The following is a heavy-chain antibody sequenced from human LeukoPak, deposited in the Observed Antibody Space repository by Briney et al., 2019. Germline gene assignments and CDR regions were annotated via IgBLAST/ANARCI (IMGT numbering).Heavy chain of an antibody. CDR2: INPSGGST. CDR1: GYTFTSYY. CDR3: ARDGALVPAAMAHYYYYYGMDV. J-gene: IGHJ6*02. D-gene: IGHD2-2*01. Sequence: ASVKVSCKASGYTFTSYYMHWVRQAPGQGLEWMGIINPSGGSTSYAQKFQGRVTMTRDTSTSTVYMELSSLRSEDTAVYYCARDGALVPAAMAHYYYYYGMDVWGRGTTDTVSS. V-gene: IGHV1-46*01.